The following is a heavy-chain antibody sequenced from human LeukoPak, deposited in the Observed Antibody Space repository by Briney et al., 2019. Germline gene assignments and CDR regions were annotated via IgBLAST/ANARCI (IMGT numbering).Heavy chain of an antibody. CDR3: ASQYYYYYYMDV. Sequence: GGSLRPSCAASGFTVSSNYMSWVRQAPGKGLEWVSVIYSGGSTYYADSVKGRFTISRDNSKNTLYLQMNSLRAEDTAVYYCASQYYYYYYMDVWGKGTTVTVSS. CDR2: IYSGGST. J-gene: IGHJ6*03. CDR1: GFTVSSNY. V-gene: IGHV3-53*01.